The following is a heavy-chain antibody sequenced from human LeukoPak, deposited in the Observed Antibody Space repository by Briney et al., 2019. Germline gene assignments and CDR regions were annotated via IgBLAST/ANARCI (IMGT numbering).Heavy chain of an antibody. CDR1: GFVVSSNY. D-gene: IGHD2-2*01. Sequence: PGGSLRLSCAASGFVVSSNYMSWVRQAPGKGLEWVSGISWNSGSIGYADSVKGRFTISRDNAKNSLYLQMNSLRAEDMALYYCAKAGVPAANLGPNWFDPWGQGTLVTVSS. J-gene: IGHJ5*02. V-gene: IGHV3-9*03. CDR3: AKAGVPAANLGPNWFDP. CDR2: ISWNSGSI.